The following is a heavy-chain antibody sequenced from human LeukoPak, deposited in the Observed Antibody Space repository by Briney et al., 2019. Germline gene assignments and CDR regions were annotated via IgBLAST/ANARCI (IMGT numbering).Heavy chain of an antibody. CDR1: GGSISSYY. V-gene: IGHV4-4*07. Sequence: SETLSLTCTVSGGSISSYYWRWIRQPAGKGLEWIGRIYTSGSSNYNPSLKSRVTISVDKSKNQFSLKLSSVTAADTAAYYCARDTAGYCSGGSCYPNWFDPWGQGTLVTVSS. CDR3: ARDTAGYCSGGSCYPNWFDP. D-gene: IGHD2-15*01. CDR2: IYTSGSS. J-gene: IGHJ5*02.